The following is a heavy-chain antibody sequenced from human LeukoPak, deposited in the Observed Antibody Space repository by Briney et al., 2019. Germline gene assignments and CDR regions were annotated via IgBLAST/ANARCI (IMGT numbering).Heavy chain of an antibody. D-gene: IGHD3-10*01. CDR1: GFTFSSYG. J-gene: IGHJ6*02. CDR3: AKDRAIRHYYYYGMDV. CDR2: ISYDGSNK. Sequence: GRSLRLSCAASGFTFSSYGMHWVRQAPGKGLEWVAVISYDGSNKYYADSVKGRFTISRDNSKNTLYLQMNSLRAEDTAVYYCAKDRAIRHYYYYGMDVWGQGTTVTVSS. V-gene: IGHV3-30*18.